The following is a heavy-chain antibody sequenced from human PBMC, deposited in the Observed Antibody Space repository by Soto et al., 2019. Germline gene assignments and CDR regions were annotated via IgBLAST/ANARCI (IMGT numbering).Heavy chain of an antibody. V-gene: IGHV3-64D*06. Sequence: PGGSLRLSCSASRFSFSNYAMHWVRQAPGKGLEYISGISSNGESTYYADSVKGRFTISRDNSKNTLFHQMRSLRDEDTAVYYCVKSATIAAASTDYFDYWGQGTLVTVSS. D-gene: IGHD6-25*01. CDR2: ISSNGEST. CDR3: VKSATIAAASTDYFDY. J-gene: IGHJ4*02. CDR1: RFSFSNYA.